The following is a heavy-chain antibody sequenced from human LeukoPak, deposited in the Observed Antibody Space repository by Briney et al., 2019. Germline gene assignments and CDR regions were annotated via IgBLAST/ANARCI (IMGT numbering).Heavy chain of an antibody. Sequence: ASVKVSCKASGYTFTNYAMNWVRQAPGQGLEWMGWINTNTGNPTYAQGFTGRFVFSLDTSVTTAYLQISSLKAEDTAVYYCAREEYYDSSAPTNFDYWGQGTLITASS. J-gene: IGHJ4*02. D-gene: IGHD3-22*01. CDR2: INTNTGNP. V-gene: IGHV7-4-1*02. CDR3: AREEYYDSSAPTNFDY. CDR1: GYTFTNYA.